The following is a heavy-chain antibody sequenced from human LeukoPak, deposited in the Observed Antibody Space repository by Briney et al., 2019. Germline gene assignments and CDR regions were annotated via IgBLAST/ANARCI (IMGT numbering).Heavy chain of an antibody. CDR3: ARLPYSGYGGGRVY. Sequence: GGSLRLSCAASEFTFSSYEMYWVRQAPGKGLEWVSYISSSGSTIYYADSVKGRFTISRDNAKNSLYLQMNSLRAEDTAIYYCARLPYSGYGGGRVYWGQGTLVTVSS. J-gene: IGHJ4*02. CDR1: EFTFSSYE. V-gene: IGHV3-48*03. D-gene: IGHD5-12*01. CDR2: ISSSGSTI.